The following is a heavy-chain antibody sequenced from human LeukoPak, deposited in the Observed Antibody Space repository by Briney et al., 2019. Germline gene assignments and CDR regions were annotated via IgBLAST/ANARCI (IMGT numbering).Heavy chain of an antibody. CDR1: GFTFSSYW. J-gene: IGHJ2*01. CDR3: ARGYSYGRNWHFDL. D-gene: IGHD5-18*01. Sequence: GGSLRLSCAASGFTFSSYWMRWVRQAPGKGLEWVSGINWNGDSTGYADSVKGRFTISRDNAKNSLYLQMNSLRGEDTALYYCARGYSYGRNWHFDLWGRGTLVTVSS. CDR2: INWNGDST. V-gene: IGHV3-20*04.